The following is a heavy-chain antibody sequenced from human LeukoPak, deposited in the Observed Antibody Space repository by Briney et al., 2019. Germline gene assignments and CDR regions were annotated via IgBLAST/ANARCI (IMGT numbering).Heavy chain of an antibody. CDR1: GFIFNNYA. V-gene: IGHV3-9*01. CDR2: ISWNSGSI. J-gene: IGHJ6*02. Sequence: PGGSLRLSCAGSGFIFNNYAMHWVRQPPGKGLEWVSGISWNSGSIDYADSVKGRFTISRDNAKNSLYLQMNSLRAEDTAVYYCARGPYGKGYYYGMDVWGQGTTVTVSS. D-gene: IGHD3-10*01. CDR3: ARGPYGKGYYYGMDV.